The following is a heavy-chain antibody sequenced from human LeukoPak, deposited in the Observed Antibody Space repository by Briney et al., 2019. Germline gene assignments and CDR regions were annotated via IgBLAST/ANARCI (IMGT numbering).Heavy chain of an antibody. CDR2: INAGNGNT. D-gene: IGHD3-10*01. J-gene: IGHJ4*02. CDR1: GYTFTSYA. CDR3: ARVQRVTFPLKYYFDY. Sequence: ASVKVSCKASGYTFTSYAMHWVRQAPGQRLEWMGWINAGNGNTKYSQKFQGRVTITRDTSASTAYMELSSLRSEDTAVYYCARVQRVTFPLKYYFDYWGQGTLVTVSS. V-gene: IGHV1-3*01.